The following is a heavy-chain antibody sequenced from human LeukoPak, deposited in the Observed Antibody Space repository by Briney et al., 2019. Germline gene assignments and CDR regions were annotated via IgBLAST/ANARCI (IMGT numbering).Heavy chain of an antibody. CDR2: IYYSGST. Sequence: KPSETLSLTCTVSGGSISSSSYYWGWIRQPPGKGLEWIGSIYYSGSTYYNPSLKSRVTISVDTSKNQFSLKLSSVTAADTAVYYCARTPGIAALYYFDYWGQGTLVTVSS. CDR1: GGSISSSSYY. CDR3: ARTPGIAALYYFDY. J-gene: IGHJ4*02. V-gene: IGHV4-39*07. D-gene: IGHD6-13*01.